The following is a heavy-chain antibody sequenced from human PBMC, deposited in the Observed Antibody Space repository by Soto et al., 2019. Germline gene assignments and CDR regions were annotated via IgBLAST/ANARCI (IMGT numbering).Heavy chain of an antibody. Sequence: EVQVLESGGGLVQPGGSLRLSCAGSGFTFINYAMNWVRQAPGKGLEWVSSISGGGDAAFFPDSVRGRFTISRDNSKNTVTLQMNSLGVDDTAVYYCARKILGSTSRPNYWYFDLWGRRTLVTVSS. CDR2: ISGGGDAA. CDR1: GFTFINYA. D-gene: IGHD7-27*01. J-gene: IGHJ2*01. V-gene: IGHV3-23*01. CDR3: ARKILGSTSRPNYWYFDL.